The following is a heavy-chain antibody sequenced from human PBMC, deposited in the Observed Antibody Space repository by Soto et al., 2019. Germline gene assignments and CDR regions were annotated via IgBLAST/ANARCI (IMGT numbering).Heavy chain of an antibody. D-gene: IGHD1-1*01. CDR3: ARHLVPYSQGLEYYYYGMDV. V-gene: IGHV1-58*01. Sequence: SVKVSCKASGFTFTSSAVQWVRQARGQRLEWIGWIVVGSGNTNYAQKFQERVTITRDKSISTAYLQWSSLKASDTAMYYCARHLVPYSQGLEYYYYGMDVWGQGTTVTVSS. J-gene: IGHJ6*02. CDR1: GFTFTSSA. CDR2: IVVGSGNT.